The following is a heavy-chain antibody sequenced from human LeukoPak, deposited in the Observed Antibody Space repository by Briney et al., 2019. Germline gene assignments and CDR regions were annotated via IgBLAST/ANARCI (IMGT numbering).Heavy chain of an antibody. V-gene: IGHV1-18*01. J-gene: IGHJ5*02. CDR3: ARDGTPGTTFRFDP. Sequence: ASVKVSCKASDYTYTSYGISWVRQAPGQGLEWMGWISGYNGNTNYAQKFRARVTMTTDTSTTTAYMELWSLRSDDTAVYYCARDGTPGTTFRFDPWGQGTLVIVSS. D-gene: IGHD1-1*01. CDR1: DYTYTSYG. CDR2: ISGYNGNT.